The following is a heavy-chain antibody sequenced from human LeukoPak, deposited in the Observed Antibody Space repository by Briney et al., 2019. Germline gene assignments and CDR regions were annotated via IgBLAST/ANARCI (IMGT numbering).Heavy chain of an antibody. V-gene: IGHV4-38-2*01. CDR2: MYHSGST. Sequence: ASETLSLTCVVSGYSITSGYYWGWIRQPPGKGLEWIASMYHSGSTYYKPSLKSRVTISVDTSKNQFSLKVNSVTAADTAVYYCARMXXXXXRGXXXXXGQGTLVTVSS. J-gene: IGHJ4*02. CDR1: GYSITSGYY. CDR3: ARMXXXXXRGXXXX.